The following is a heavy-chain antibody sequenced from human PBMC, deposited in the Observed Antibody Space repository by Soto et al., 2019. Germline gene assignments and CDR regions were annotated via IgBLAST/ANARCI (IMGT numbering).Heavy chain of an antibody. CDR1: GFTFSTYS. J-gene: IGHJ4*02. CDR2: ISSRSTI. D-gene: IGHD2-21*02. V-gene: IGHV3-48*02. Sequence: EVQLVESGGGLVQPGGSLRLSCAASGFTFSTYSMNWVRQAPGKGLEWLSYISSRSTIYYADSVKGRFTISRDNAKNSLYLQMSRLRDEDTAVYYCAGATDHWGQGTLVTVSS. CDR3: AGATDH.